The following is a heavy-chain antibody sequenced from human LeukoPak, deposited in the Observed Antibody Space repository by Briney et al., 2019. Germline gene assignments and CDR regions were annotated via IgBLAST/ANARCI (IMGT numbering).Heavy chain of an antibody. Sequence: PSETLSLTCAVYGGSFSGYYWSWIRQPPGKGLEWIGEINHSGSTNYNPSLKSRVTISVDTSKNQFSLKLSSVTAADTAVYYCAGPLSFSGSYEAWGQGTLVTVSS. CDR2: INHSGST. V-gene: IGHV4-34*01. D-gene: IGHD1-26*01. J-gene: IGHJ5*02. CDR3: AGPLSFSGSYEA. CDR1: GGSFSGYY.